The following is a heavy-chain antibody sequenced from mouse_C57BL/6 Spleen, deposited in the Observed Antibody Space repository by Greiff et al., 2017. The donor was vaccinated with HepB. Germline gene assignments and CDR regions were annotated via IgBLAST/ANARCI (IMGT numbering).Heavy chain of an antibody. CDR1: GYTFTGYW. D-gene: IGHD1-1*01. J-gene: IGHJ1*03. V-gene: IGHV1-9*01. CDR3: ARPGTTVVATEWYFDV. Sequence: VQLQESGAELMKPGASVKLSCKATGYTFTGYWIEWVKQRPGHGLEWIGEILPGSGSTNYNEKFKGKATFTADTSSNTAYMQLSSLTTEDSAIYYCARPGTTVVATEWYFDVWGTGTTVTVSS. CDR2: ILPGSGST.